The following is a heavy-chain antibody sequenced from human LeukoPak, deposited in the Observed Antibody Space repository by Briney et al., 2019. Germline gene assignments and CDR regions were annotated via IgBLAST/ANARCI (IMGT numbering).Heavy chain of an antibody. CDR3: ARGRSWGESGFDY. D-gene: IGHD6-13*01. J-gene: IGHJ4*02. CDR2: TYYRSKWYN. CDR1: GDSVSNNSAA. V-gene: IGHV6-1*01. Sequence: SQTLSLTCAISGDSVSNNSAAWNWIRQSPSRGLEWLGRTYYRSKWYNDYAVSVTSRITISPDTSKNQFSLQLKSVTPEDTAVNYCARGRSWGESGFDYWGQGTLVTVSS.